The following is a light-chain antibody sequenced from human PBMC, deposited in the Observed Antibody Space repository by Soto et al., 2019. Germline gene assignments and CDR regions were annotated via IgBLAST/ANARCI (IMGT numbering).Light chain of an antibody. CDR2: GAS. V-gene: IGKV3-20*01. CDR3: QHCGSSFMYT. J-gene: IGKJ2*01. CDR1: QTVSSSY. Sequence: EIVLTQSPGTLSLSPGERATLFCRASQTVSSSYLTWYQQRPGQAPRLLIYGASRRATGIPDRFSGSGSGTDFTLTISRLEPEDFAVYYCQHCGSSFMYTFRQGTKLEI.